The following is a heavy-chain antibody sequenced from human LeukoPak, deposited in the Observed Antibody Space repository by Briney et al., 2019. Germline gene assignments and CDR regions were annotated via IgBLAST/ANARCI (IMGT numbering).Heavy chain of an antibody. CDR1: GFTFSSYG. Sequence: PGRSLRLSCAASGFTFSSYGMHWVRQAPGKGLEWVAVIWYDGSNKYYADSVKGRFTISRDNSKNTLYLQMNSLRAEDTAVYYCAKDPDYSIYGWFDPWGQGTLVTVSS. CDR3: AKDPDYSIYGWFDP. CDR2: IWYDGSNK. D-gene: IGHD4-11*01. V-gene: IGHV3-33*06. J-gene: IGHJ5*02.